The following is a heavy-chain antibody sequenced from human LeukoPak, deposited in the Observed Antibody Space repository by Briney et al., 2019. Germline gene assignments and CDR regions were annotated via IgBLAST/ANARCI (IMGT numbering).Heavy chain of an antibody. V-gene: IGHV1-8*01. J-gene: IGHJ6*02. CDR3: ARGSVESSPMETTYYYYGMDV. Sequence: GASVTVSCKASGYTFTSYDINWVRQATGQGLEWMGLMNPNSGNTSYAQNFQGRVTMTRNTSIRKAYMELSSLRSEDTAVYYCARGSVESSPMETTYYYYGMDVWGQGTTVTVSS. D-gene: IGHD1-7*01. CDR1: GYTFTSYD. CDR2: MNPNSGNT.